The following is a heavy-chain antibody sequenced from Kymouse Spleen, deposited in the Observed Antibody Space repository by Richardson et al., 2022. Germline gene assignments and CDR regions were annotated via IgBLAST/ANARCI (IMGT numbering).Heavy chain of an antibody. J-gene: IGHJ6*02. D-gene: IGHD4-23*01. CDR3: ARDGGNSYYYYGMDV. V-gene: IGHV3-33*01. Sequence: QVQLVESGGGVVQPGRSLRLSCAASGFTFSSYGMHWVRQAPGKGLEWVAVIWYDGSNKYYADSVKGRFTISRDNSKNTLYLQMNSLRAEDTAVYYCARDGGNSYYYYGMDVWGQGTTVTVSS. CDR2: IWYDGSNK. CDR1: GFTFSSYG.